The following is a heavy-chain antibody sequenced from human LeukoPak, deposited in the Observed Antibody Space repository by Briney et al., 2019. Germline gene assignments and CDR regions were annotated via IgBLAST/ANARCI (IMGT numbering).Heavy chain of an antibody. CDR2: IKQDGSEK. CDR3: ARDQGSGINYYYYYMDV. J-gene: IGHJ6*03. CDR1: GFTFSSYW. V-gene: IGHV3-7*01. Sequence: GGSLRLSCAASGFTFSSYWMSWVRQAPGKGLEWVANIKQDGSEKYYVDSVKGRLTISRDNAKNSLYLQMNSLRAEDTAVYYCARDQGSGINYYYYYMDVWGKGTTVTVSS. D-gene: IGHD3-10*01.